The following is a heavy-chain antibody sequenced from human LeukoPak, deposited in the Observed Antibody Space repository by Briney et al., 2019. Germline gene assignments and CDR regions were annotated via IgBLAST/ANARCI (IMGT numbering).Heavy chain of an antibody. V-gene: IGHV3-72*01. Sequence: PGGSLRLSCAASGFTFSDHYMDWVRQAPGKGLEWVGRTRNKANSYTTEYAASVKGRFTISRDDSKNSLYLQMNSLKTEDTAVYYCARDVCSGGSCFHDLWGRGTLVTVSS. D-gene: IGHD2-15*01. CDR3: ARDVCSGGSCFHDL. CDR1: GFTFSDHY. J-gene: IGHJ2*01. CDR2: TRNKANSYTT.